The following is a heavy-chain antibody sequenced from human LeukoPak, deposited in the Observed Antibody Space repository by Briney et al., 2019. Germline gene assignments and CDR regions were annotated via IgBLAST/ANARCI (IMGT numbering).Heavy chain of an antibody. D-gene: IGHD3-10*01. CDR1: GGSISSYY. CDR3: ARAYGSGSYLFDY. J-gene: IGHJ4*02. CDR2: IYYSGST. Sequence: SETLSLTCTVSGGSISSYYWSWIRQPPGKGLEWIGYIYYSGSTNYNTSLKSRVTISVDTSKNQFSLKLSSVTAADTAVYYCARAYGSGSYLFDYWGQGTLVTVSS. V-gene: IGHV4-59*01.